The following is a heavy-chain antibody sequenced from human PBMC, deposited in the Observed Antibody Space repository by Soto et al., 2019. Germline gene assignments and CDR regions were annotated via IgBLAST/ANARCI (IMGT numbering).Heavy chain of an antibody. CDR3: ARGGGIVLVPAARNNWFDP. J-gene: IGHJ5*02. Sequence: GGSLRLSCAASGFTFSSYAMSWVRQAPGKGLEWVANIKQDGSEKYYVDSVKGRFTISRDNAKNSLYLQMNSLRAEDTAVYYCARGGGIVLVPAARNNWFDPWGQGTLVTVSS. D-gene: IGHD2-2*01. V-gene: IGHV3-7*02. CDR1: GFTFSSYA. CDR2: IKQDGSEK.